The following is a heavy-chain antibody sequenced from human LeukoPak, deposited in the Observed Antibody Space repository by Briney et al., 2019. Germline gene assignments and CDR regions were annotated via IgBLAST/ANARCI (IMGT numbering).Heavy chain of an antibody. J-gene: IGHJ3*02. D-gene: IGHD1-14*01. CDR3: AKGRPGPKNDAFDI. CDR2: ISGSGGST. CDR1: GFTFSSHA. V-gene: IGHV3-23*01. Sequence: HAGGSLRLSCAASGFTFSSHAMRWVRPAPGKGLEWVSAISGSGGSTYYADSVKGRFTISRDNSKNTLYLQMNSLRAEDTAVYYCAKGRPGPKNDAFDIWGQGTMVTVSS.